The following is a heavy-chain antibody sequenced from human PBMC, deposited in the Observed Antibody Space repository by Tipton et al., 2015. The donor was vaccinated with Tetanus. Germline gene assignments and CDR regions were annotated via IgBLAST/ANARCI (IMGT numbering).Heavy chain of an antibody. CDR1: GGTFSSYA. Sequence: QSGAEVKKPGSSVKVSCKASGGTFSSYAISWVRQAPGQGLEWMGWISGYNGNTNYAQKLQGRVTMTTDTSTSTAYMELRSLRSDDTAVYYCARFPGVRYFDAFFGYWGQGTLVTVSS. CDR3: ARFPGVRYFDAFFGY. V-gene: IGHV1-18*01. J-gene: IGHJ4*02. CDR2: ISGYNGNT. D-gene: IGHD3-9*01.